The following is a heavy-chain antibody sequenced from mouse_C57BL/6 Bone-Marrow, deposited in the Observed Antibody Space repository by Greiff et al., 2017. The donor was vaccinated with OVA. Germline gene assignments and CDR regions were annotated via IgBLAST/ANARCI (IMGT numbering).Heavy chain of an antibody. CDR3: AREGLSPWFAY. CDR1: GFTFSSYA. CDR2: ISDGGSYT. Sequence: DVMLVESGGGLVKPGGSLKLSCAASGFTFSSYAMSWVRQTPEKRLEWVATISDGGSYTYYPDNVKGRFTISRDNAKNNLYLQMSHLKSEDTAMYYCAREGLSPWFAYWGQGTLVTVSA. V-gene: IGHV5-4*01. J-gene: IGHJ3*01.